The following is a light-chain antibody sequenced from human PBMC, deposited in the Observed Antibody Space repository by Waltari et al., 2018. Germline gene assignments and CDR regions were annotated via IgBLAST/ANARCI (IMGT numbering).Light chain of an antibody. J-gene: IGLJ2*01. CDR3: SSQSSDNVVL. Sequence: QSALTQPASVSGSPGQSITIPFTGTSSDVGGYNPVSWYQDHPGQAPKVIIYDVSDRPSGISERFSGSKSGNTASLTISGLQAEDEADYYCSSQSSDNVVLFGGGTKLTVL. CDR2: DVS. CDR1: SSDVGGYNP. V-gene: IGLV2-14*03.